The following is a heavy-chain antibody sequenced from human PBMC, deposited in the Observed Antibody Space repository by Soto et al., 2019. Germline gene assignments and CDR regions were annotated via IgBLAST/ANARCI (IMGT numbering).Heavy chain of an antibody. D-gene: IGHD6-13*01. CDR2: IKQDGSEK. J-gene: IGHJ4*02. CDR3: ASEFIAAAGTWGDFDY. Sequence: GGSLRLSCAASGFTFSSYWMSWVRQAPGKGLEWVANIKQDGSEKYYVDSVKGGFTISRDNAKNSLYLQMNSLRAEDTAVYYCASEFIAAAGTWGDFDYWGQGTLVTVSS. V-gene: IGHV3-7*01. CDR1: GFTFSSYW.